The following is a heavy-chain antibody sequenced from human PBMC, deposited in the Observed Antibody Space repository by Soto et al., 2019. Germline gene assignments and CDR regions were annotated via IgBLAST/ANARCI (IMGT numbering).Heavy chain of an antibody. CDR2: SYYSGST. V-gene: IGHV4-59*01. CDR1: GGSISSYY. CDR3: ARDRGVWITGTTGIFDY. J-gene: IGHJ4*02. Sequence: PSETLSLTCTVSGGSISSYYWSWIRQPPGKGLEWIGYSYYSGSTNYNPSLKSRVTISVDMSKNQFSLKLSSVTAADTAMYYCARDRGVWITGTTGIFDYWGQGTLVTVS. D-gene: IGHD1-20*01.